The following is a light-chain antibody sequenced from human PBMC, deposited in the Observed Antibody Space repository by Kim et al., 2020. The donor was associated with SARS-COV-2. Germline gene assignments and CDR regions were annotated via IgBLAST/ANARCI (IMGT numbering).Light chain of an antibody. J-gene: IGKJ1*01. V-gene: IGKV1-39*01. CDR3: QQSYTLPRT. CDR2: AAS. CDR1: QSISTF. Sequence: ASVGDSVTLPCRTSQSISTFLHWYQQKPGKAPRLLIFAASRLQSGIPLRFSGSVSGTEYTLTITSLQPEDFATYYCQQSYTLPRTFGPGTKVDIK.